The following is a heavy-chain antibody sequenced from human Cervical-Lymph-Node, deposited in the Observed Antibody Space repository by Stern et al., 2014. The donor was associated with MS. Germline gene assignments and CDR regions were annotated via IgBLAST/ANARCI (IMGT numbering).Heavy chain of an antibody. J-gene: IGHJ1*01. CDR3: AREGGNTAEYFQH. CDR2: IWYDGSNR. D-gene: IGHD4-23*01. V-gene: IGHV3-33*01. CDR1: GFTFSSSG. Sequence: VQLVESGGGVVQPGRSLRLSCAASGFTFSSSGMHWVRQAPGKGLEWLAIIWYDGSNRYYADSMKGRFTISRDNSKNTLYLQMNSLRADDTAVYYCAREGGNTAEYFQHWGQGTLVTVSS.